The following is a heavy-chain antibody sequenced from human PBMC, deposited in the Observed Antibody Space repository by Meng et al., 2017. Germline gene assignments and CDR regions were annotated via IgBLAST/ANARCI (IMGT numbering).Heavy chain of an antibody. Sequence: GGSLRLSCAASGFTFSSYAMHWVRQAPGKGLEWVAVISYDGSNKYYADSVKGRFTISRDNAKNSLYLQMNSLRPEDTALYYCAKVEYKSGAYYFDYWGQGTLVTVSS. CDR2: ISYDGSNK. CDR3: AKVEYKSGAYYFDY. J-gene: IGHJ4*02. D-gene: IGHD3-10*01. V-gene: IGHV3-30*04. CDR1: GFTFSSYA.